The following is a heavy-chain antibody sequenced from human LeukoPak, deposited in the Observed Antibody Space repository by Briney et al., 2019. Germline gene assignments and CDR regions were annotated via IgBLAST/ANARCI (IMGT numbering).Heavy chain of an antibody. CDR3: AKRGVVIRVILVGFHKEAYYFES. D-gene: IGHD3-22*01. Sequence: GGSLRLSCAVSGITLSNYGMSWVHQAPGKGLEWVAGISGSGGSTNYADSVKGRFTISRDNPKNTLYLQMNSLRAEDTAFYFCAKRGVVIRVILVGFHKEAYYFESWGQGALVTVSS. V-gene: IGHV3-23*01. CDR2: ISGSGGST. J-gene: IGHJ4*02. CDR1: GITLSNYG.